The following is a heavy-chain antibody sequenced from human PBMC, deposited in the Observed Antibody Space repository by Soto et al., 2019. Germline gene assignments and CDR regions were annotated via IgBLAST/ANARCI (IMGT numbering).Heavy chain of an antibody. Sequence: QVQLQQWGAGLLKPSETLSLTCAVYGGSFSGYYWSWIRQPPGKGLEWIGEINHSGSTNYNPSLKSRVTISVDTSKNQFALKLSSVTAADTAVYYCARASYGSGSYQDGMDVWGQGPTVTVSS. J-gene: IGHJ6*02. CDR3: ARASYGSGSYQDGMDV. D-gene: IGHD3-10*01. CDR1: GGSFSGYY. CDR2: INHSGST. V-gene: IGHV4-34*01.